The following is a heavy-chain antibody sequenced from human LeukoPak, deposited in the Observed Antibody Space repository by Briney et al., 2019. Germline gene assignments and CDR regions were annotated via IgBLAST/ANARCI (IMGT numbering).Heavy chain of an antibody. Sequence: PSETLSLTCTGSGGSISSYYWSWIRQPPGKGLEWIGYIYYSGSTNYNPSLKSRVTISVDTSKNQFSLKLSSVTAADTAVYYCASVVDYDFWSGSPQGWFAPWGQGTLVTVSS. J-gene: IGHJ5*02. D-gene: IGHD3-3*01. V-gene: IGHV4-59*01. CDR2: IYYSGST. CDR1: GGSISSYY. CDR3: ASVVDYDFWSGSPQGWFAP.